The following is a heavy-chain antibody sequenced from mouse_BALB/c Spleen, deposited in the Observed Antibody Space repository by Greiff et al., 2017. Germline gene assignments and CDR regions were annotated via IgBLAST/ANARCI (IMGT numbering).Heavy chain of an antibody. CDR1: GDSITSGY. D-gene: IGHD2-2*01. J-gene: IGHJ4*01. Sequence: EVQRVESGPSLVKPSQTLSLTCSVTGDSITSGYWNWIRKFPGNKLEYMGYISYSGSTYYNPSLKSRISITRDTSKNQYYLQLNSVTTEDTATYYCAREGNYGSDYYAMDYWGQGTSVTVSS. CDR2: ISYSGST. V-gene: IGHV3-8*02. CDR3: AREGNYGSDYYAMDY.